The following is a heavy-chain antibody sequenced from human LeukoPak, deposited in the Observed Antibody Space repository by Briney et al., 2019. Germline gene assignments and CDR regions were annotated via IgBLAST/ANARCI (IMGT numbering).Heavy chain of an antibody. J-gene: IGHJ6*02. D-gene: IGHD1-26*01. V-gene: IGHV1-46*04. CDR1: GYTFTSYY. Sequence: ASVTVSFKASGYTFTSYYMHWVRAAPGQGLEWMGIINPSGGSKGYAQKLQGRVTMTRDTSTSTVYMELSSLRSEDTAVYYCARGGANSNYYYYGMDVWGQGTTVTVSS. CDR3: ARGGANSNYYYYGMDV. CDR2: INPSGGSK.